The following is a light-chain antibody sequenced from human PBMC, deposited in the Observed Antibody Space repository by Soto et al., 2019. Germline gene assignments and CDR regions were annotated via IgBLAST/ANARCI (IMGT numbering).Light chain of an antibody. V-gene: IGLV2-8*01. Sequence: QSVLTQPPSASGSLGQSVTISCTGTSSDVGGYNYVSWHQQHPGKAPKVMIYEVTKRPPGVPDRFSGSKSGNTASLTVSGLQAEDEADYYCSSFAGGGNPVLLGGETQLTVL. CDR3: SSFAGGGNPVL. CDR2: EVT. J-gene: IGLJ2*01. CDR1: SSDVGGYNY.